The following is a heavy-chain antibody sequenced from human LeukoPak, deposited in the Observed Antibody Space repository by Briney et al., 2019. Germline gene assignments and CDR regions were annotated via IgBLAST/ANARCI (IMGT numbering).Heavy chain of an antibody. CDR3: AKDRYYDFWSGYYIGDN. J-gene: IGHJ4*02. CDR1: GFTFSSYS. D-gene: IGHD3-3*01. Sequence: PGGSLRLSCAASGFTFSSYSMNWVCQTPGRGLEWVSAMSGSGTSTYYVDSVKGRFTISRDTSKSTVYLQMNSLRAEDTALYYCAKDRYYDFWSGYYIGDNWGQGTLVTVSS. CDR2: MSGSGTST. V-gene: IGHV3-23*01.